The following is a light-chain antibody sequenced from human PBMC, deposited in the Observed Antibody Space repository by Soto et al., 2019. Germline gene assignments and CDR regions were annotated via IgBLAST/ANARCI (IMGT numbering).Light chain of an antibody. V-gene: IGKV1-39*01. CDR3: QQSYSTPRT. CDR2: AAS. J-gene: IGKJ2*01. CDR1: QSISSY. Sequence: DIQMTQSPSSLSASVGDRVTITCRASQSISSYLNWYQQKPGKAPKLLIYAASSLQSGVQLRFSGSGSGTDFTLTISSLQPEDFATYYCQQSYSTPRTFGQGIKLEIK.